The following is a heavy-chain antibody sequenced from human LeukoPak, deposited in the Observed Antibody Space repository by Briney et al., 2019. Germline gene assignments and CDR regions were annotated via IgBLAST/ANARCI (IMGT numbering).Heavy chain of an antibody. CDR2: IYYSGTT. Sequence: SETLSLTSTVSNSSIISYYWSWIRQPPGKGLEWIGYIYYSGTTNYNPSLKSRVTMSVDTSKNQFSLKLSSVTAADTAVYYCARIRVNAFDIWGQGTMVTVSS. CDR1: NSSIISYY. D-gene: IGHD3-10*01. CDR3: ARIRVNAFDI. J-gene: IGHJ3*02. V-gene: IGHV4-59*01.